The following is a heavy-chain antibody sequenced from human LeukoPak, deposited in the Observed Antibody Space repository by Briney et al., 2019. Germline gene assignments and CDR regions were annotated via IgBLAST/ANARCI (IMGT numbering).Heavy chain of an antibody. CDR2: IYYSGST. CDR3: AGQKTSYYYGSGSYYSRFDP. D-gene: IGHD3-10*01. J-gene: IGHJ5*02. Sequence: SETLSLTCTVSGGSISSSSYYWGWIRQPPGKGLEWIGSIYYSGSTYYNPSLKSRVTISVDTSKNQFSLKLTSVTAADTAVYYCAGQKTSYYYGSGSYYSRFDPWGQGTLVTVSS. V-gene: IGHV4-39*01. CDR1: GGSISSSSYY.